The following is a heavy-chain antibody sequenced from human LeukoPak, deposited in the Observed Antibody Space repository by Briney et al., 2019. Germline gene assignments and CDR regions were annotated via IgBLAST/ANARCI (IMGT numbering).Heavy chain of an antibody. J-gene: IGHJ4*02. CDR1: GGSFSGYY. D-gene: IGHD3-10*01. V-gene: IGHV4-34*01. Sequence: SETLSLTCAVYGGSFSGYYWSWIRQPPGKGLEWIGEINHSGSTNYNPSLKSRVTISVDTSKNQSSLKLSSVTAEHKALYYCARGPPHRYYYGSGRYDYWGQKALVSVSS. CDR3: ARGPPHRYYYGSGRYDY. CDR2: INHSGST.